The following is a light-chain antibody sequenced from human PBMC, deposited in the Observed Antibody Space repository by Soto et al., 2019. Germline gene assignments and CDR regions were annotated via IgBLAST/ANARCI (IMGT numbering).Light chain of an antibody. V-gene: IGLV1-47*02. CDR3: AAWDDTVRVV. Sequence: QLVLTQPPSASGTPGQRVTISCSGSSSNIGSNYVYWYQQLPGTAPKLLIYSNNQRPSGVPDRFSGSKSGTSASLAISGLRSEDEADYYCAAWDDTVRVVFGGGTKLTVL. CDR2: SNN. CDR1: SSNIGSNY. J-gene: IGLJ2*01.